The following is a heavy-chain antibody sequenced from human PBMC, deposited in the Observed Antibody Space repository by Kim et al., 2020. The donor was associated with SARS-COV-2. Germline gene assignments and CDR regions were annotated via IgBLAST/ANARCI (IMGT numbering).Heavy chain of an antibody. CDR1: GFTFSSYG. CDR3: ARDRYCSSTSCFIARYMDV. Sequence: GGSLRLSCAASGFTFSSYGMHWVRQAPGKGLEWVAVIWYDGSNKYYADSAKGRFTISRDNSKNTLYLQMNSLRAEDTAVYYCARDRYCSSTSCFIARYMDVWGKGTTVTVSS. CDR2: IWYDGSNK. J-gene: IGHJ6*03. D-gene: IGHD2-2*01. V-gene: IGHV3-33*01.